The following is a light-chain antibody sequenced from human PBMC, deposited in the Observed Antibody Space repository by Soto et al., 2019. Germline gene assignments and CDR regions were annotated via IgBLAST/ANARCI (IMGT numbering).Light chain of an antibody. CDR2: AAL. V-gene: IGKV3-15*01. Sequence: ENVLTKSPGTLSLSKGERATLSCRASQSVSSYLAWYQQKPGQAPRLLIYAALTRATGIPARFSGSGSGTDFTLTISSLQSEDFAVYHCQQYNNWPRTFGHGTKVDIK. J-gene: IGKJ1*01. CDR3: QQYNNWPRT. CDR1: QSVSSY.